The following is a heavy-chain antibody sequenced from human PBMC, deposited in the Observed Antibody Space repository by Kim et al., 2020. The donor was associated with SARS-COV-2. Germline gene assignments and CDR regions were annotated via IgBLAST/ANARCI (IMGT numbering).Heavy chain of an antibody. D-gene: IGHD2-15*01. CDR2: FYYGGNT. CDR1: GYSIRSGYY. Sequence: SETLSLTCTVSGYSIRSGYYWGWIRQSPGKGLEWIGSFYYGGNTYYNPSLRSRVTISTDTSTNKFSLKLSSVTAADTAVYFCARSKEASSWTLPDHWGQGSLVTISS. J-gene: IGHJ5*02. V-gene: IGHV4-38-2*02. CDR3: ARSKEASSWTLPDH.